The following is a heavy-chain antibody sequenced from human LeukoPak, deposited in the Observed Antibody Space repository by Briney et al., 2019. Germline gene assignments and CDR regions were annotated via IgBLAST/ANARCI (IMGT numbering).Heavy chain of an antibody. CDR3: VRQSRIFGIIRPGYMDV. CDR1: GGSINTNTFF. V-gene: IGHV4-39*01. D-gene: IGHD3-3*01. J-gene: IGHJ6*03. Sequence: SETLSLTCGVSGGSINTNTFFRGWVRQPPGKGLEWIGNVFYSGSTMNNPSLKSRVTMSIDTSKSQFSLSLSSVTAADTAMYWCVRQSRIFGIIRPGYMDVWGKGIMVSVSS. CDR2: VFYSGST.